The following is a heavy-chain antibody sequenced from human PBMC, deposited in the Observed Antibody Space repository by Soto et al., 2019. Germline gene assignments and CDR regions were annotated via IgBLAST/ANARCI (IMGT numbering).Heavy chain of an antibody. J-gene: IGHJ4*02. CDR3: ARSPMVAATSIDY. V-gene: IGHV1-2*04. CDR1: GYTCTGYY. Sequence: VASVKVSCKASGYTCTGYYMHWVLQAPGQGLEWMGWINPNSGGTNYAQKFQGWVTMTRDTSISTAYMGLSRLRSDDTAVYYCARSPMVAATSIDYWGQGTLVTVSS. CDR2: INPNSGGT. D-gene: IGHD2-15*01.